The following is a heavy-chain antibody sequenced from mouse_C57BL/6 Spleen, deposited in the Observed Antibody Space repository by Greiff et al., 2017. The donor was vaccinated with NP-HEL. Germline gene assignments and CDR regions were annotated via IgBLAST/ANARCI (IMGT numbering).Heavy chain of an antibody. V-gene: IGHV1-80*01. CDR3: ARSASYYGSSGYYFDY. CDR1: GYAFSSYW. Sequence: VQLQQSGAELVKPGASVKISCKASGYAFSSYWMNWVKQRPGKGLEWIGQIYPGDGDTNYNGKFKGKATLTADKSSSTAYMQLSSLTSEDSAVYFCARSASYYGSSGYYFDYWGQGTTLTVSS. J-gene: IGHJ2*01. CDR2: IYPGDGDT. D-gene: IGHD1-1*01.